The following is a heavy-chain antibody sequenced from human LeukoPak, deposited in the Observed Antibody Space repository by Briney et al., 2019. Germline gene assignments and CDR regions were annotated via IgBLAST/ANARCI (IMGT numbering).Heavy chain of an antibody. D-gene: IGHD3-16*01. CDR3: TRDIPFGGY. CDR1: GFSFSSYY. CDR2: INPDGNER. J-gene: IGHJ4*02. Sequence: GGSLRLSCAASGFSFSSYYMSWVRQAPGKGLEWVALINPDGNERYYVDSVKGRFTISRDNARNSLYLQMDSLRDDDTAMYYCTRDIPFGGYWGQGTLVTVSS. V-gene: IGHV3-7*03.